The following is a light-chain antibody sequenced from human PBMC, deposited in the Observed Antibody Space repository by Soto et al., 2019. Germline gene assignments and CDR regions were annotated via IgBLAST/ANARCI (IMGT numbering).Light chain of an antibody. CDR1: QSVLYTLNKSNY. J-gene: IGKJ5*01. V-gene: IGKV4-1*01. Sequence: DIVMTQSPDSLAMSLGERATINCKSSQSVLYTLNKSNYLSWYQQKPGQPPKLLIYWAYTRDSGVPDRFSGSGSGTEFTLTISSLQAEDAAVYYCQQYYATPTITFGQGTRLEIK. CDR3: QQYYATPTIT. CDR2: WAY.